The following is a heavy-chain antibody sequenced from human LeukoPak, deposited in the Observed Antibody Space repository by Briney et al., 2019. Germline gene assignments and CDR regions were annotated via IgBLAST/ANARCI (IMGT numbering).Heavy chain of an antibody. CDR1: GVTFSNYV. CDR2: ICFYGSRT. Sequence: GGSLRLSCAASGVTFSNYVMHWVRQGPGKGLEGVAFICFYGSRTFYGDSVKGRFIISRDNSENTLFLHMHSLRPEDTAVYYCAKALVLTVAGTYYVAHWGQGTLVTASS. CDR3: AKALVLTVAGTYYVAH. V-gene: IGHV3-30*02. D-gene: IGHD6-19*01. J-gene: IGHJ4*02.